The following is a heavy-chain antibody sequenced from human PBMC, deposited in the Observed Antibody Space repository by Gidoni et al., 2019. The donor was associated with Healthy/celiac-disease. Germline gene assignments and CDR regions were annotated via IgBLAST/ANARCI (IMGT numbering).Heavy chain of an antibody. CDR1: GYTFTGNY. CDR2: INPNIGVT. CDR3: ARDGIVPAAMGYYYYYGMDV. D-gene: IGHD2-2*01. J-gene: IGHJ6*02. Sequence: QVQLVQPGGEVKKPEAAVKVSCQASGYTFTGNYMHWVRQAPGQGLEWMGWINPNIGVTNYAQKFQGRVTMTRDTSINTAYIELSRLRSDDTAVYYCARDGIVPAAMGYYYYYGMDVWGQGTTVTVSS. V-gene: IGHV1-2*02.